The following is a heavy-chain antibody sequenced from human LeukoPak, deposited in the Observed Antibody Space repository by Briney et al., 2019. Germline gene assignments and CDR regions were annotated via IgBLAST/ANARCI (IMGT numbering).Heavy chain of an antibody. J-gene: IGHJ5*02. V-gene: IGHV1-18*01. CDR1: GYTFTSYD. CDR3: ARVRVGATTHWFDP. D-gene: IGHD1-26*01. CDR2: MNPNSGNT. Sequence: GASVKVSCKASGYTFTSYDINWVRQATGQGLEWMGWMNPNSGNTNYAQKLQGRVTMTTDTSASTAYMELRSLRSDDTAVYYCARVRVGATTHWFDPWGQGTLVTVSS.